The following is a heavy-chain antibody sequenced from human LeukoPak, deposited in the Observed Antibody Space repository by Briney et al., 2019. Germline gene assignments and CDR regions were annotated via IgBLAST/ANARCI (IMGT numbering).Heavy chain of an antibody. CDR3: ARDSGNRYCGDDGCSPIYFDF. CDR2: IFFSGSS. Sequence: SETLSLTCTVSGGSITGFYWSWLRQAPGRKLEWIGDIFFSGSSTYNPSLKNRVSISVDTSKNQFSLNLTSVAAAGSAVYYCARDSGNRYCGDDGCSPIYFDFWGQEILVSVSS. CDR1: GGSITGFY. D-gene: IGHD2-21*01. V-gene: IGHV4-59*01. J-gene: IGHJ4*02.